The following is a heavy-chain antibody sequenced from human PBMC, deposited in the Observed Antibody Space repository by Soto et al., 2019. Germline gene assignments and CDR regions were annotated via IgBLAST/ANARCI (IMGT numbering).Heavy chain of an antibody. CDR3: TTDTTVTTGPYYDYGMDV. D-gene: IGHD4-17*01. CDR1: GFTISNAW. Sequence: GGTLSLSCAGSGFTISNAWMNWVRKAQEPGKEWDGSINSKNDGGTTYYAAPVKGRFTISIDESKNTLYLQMNSLNTEDTAVYYCTTDTTVTTGPYYDYGMDVWGQGTTVTVSS. J-gene: IGHJ6*02. CDR2: INSKNDGGTT. V-gene: IGHV3-15*07.